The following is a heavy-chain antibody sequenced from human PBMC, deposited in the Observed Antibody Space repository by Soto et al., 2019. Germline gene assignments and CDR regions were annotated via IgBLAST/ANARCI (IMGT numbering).Heavy chain of an antibody. D-gene: IGHD3-16*02. CDR2: IKQDGSEK. V-gene: IGHV3-7*01. J-gene: IGHJ3*02. CDR1: GFTFSSYW. CDR3: ARGLYYDYIWGSYRHDAFDI. Sequence: GGSLRLSCAASGFTFSSYWMSWVRQAPGKGLEWVANIKQDGSEKYYVDSVKGRFTISRDNAKNSLYLQMNSLRAEDTAVYYCARGLYYDYIWGSYRHDAFDIWGQGTMVTVSS.